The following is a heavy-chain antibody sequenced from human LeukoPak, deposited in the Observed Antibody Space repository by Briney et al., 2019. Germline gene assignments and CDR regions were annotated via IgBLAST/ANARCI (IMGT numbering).Heavy chain of an antibody. CDR3: AREVGYCRSSSCMYYFDF. Sequence: SQTLSLTCTVSGGSINSGDYYWSWIRQPPGKDLEWIGYIYYGGSTYYNPSLKSRVTISEDTSKNQFSLKLSSVTAADTAVYFCAREVGYCRSSSCMYYFDFWGQGTLVTVSS. J-gene: IGHJ4*02. CDR2: IYYGGST. V-gene: IGHV4-30-4*01. CDR1: GGSINSGDYY. D-gene: IGHD2-2*01.